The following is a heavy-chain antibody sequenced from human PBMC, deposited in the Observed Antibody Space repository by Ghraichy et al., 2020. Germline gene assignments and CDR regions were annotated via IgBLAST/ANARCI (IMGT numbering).Heavy chain of an antibody. Sequence: SETLSLTCTVSGGSISSYYWSWIRQPPGKGLEWIGYIYYSGSTNYNPSLKSRVTISVDTSKNQFSLKLSSVTAADTAVYYCARGQVVAATRHGMDVWGQGTTVTVSS. CDR1: GGSISSYY. CDR3: ARGQVVAATRHGMDV. D-gene: IGHD2-15*01. CDR2: IYYSGST. J-gene: IGHJ6*02. V-gene: IGHV4-59*01.